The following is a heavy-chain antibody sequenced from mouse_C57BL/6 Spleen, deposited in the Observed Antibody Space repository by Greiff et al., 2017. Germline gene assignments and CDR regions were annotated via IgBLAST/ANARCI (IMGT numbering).Heavy chain of an antibody. CDR2: INPYNGGT. D-gene: IGHD1-1*01. Sequence: EVKLMESGPVLVKPGASVKMSCKASGYTFTDYYMNWVKQSHGKSLEWIGVINPYNGGTSYNQKFKGKATLTVDKSPSTAYMELNSLTSEDSAVYYCARWTTVVAGGYWGQGTTLTVSS. CDR3: ARWTTVVAGGY. V-gene: IGHV1-19*01. CDR1: GYTFTDYY. J-gene: IGHJ2*01.